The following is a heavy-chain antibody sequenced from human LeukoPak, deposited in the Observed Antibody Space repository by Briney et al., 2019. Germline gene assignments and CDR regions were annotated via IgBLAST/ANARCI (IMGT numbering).Heavy chain of an antibody. J-gene: IGHJ6*02. CDR1: GYTFTSYG. D-gene: IGHD5-18*01. Sequence: ASVKVSCKASGYTFTSYGISWVRQAPGQGLERMGWISAYNGNTNYAQKLQGRVTMTTDTSTSTAYMELRSLRSDDTAVYYCARVPQLWLQGVYYYYGMDVWGQGTTVTVSS. CDR3: ARVPQLWLQGVYYYYGMDV. CDR2: ISAYNGNT. V-gene: IGHV1-18*01.